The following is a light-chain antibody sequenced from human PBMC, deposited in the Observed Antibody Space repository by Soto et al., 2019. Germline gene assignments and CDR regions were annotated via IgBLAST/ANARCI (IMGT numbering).Light chain of an antibody. CDR1: QSVSSW. Sequence: DIQMTQSPSTLSASVGDRVTITCRASQSVSSWLAWYQQKPGKAPKLLISKASNLESGVPSRFSGSGSGTEFTLTIKSMQTDDFANYYCQHYNSYSWTFGQGTKVDIK. J-gene: IGKJ1*01. V-gene: IGKV1-5*03. CDR2: KAS. CDR3: QHYNSYSWT.